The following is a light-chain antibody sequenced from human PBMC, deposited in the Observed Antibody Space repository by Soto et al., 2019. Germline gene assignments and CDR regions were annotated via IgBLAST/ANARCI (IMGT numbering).Light chain of an antibody. Sequence: DIQMTQSPSTLSASVGDRVTITCRASQSISSWLAWYQQKPGKAPKLLIYDVSNLESGVPSRFSGSGSGTDFTLTISSLQPEDFATYYCQQSYSTLSTFGQGTRLEIK. V-gene: IGKV1-5*01. CDR2: DVS. CDR1: QSISSW. J-gene: IGKJ5*01. CDR3: QQSYSTLST.